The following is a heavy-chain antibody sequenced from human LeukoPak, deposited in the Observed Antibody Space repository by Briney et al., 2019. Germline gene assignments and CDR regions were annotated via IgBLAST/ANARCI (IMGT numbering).Heavy chain of an antibody. V-gene: IGHV4-30-2*01. D-gene: IGHD3-9*01. Sequence: SETLSLTCAVSGGSIGSGGYSWSWIRQPPGKGLEWIGYIYHSGSTYYNPSLKSRVTISVDRSKNQFSLKLSSVTAADTAVYYCARERNDILTGYFDYWGQGTLVTVSS. J-gene: IGHJ4*02. CDR2: IYHSGST. CDR3: ARERNDILTGYFDY. CDR1: GGSIGSGGYS.